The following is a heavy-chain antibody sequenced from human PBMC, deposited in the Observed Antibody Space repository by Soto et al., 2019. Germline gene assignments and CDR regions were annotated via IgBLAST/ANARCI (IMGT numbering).Heavy chain of an antibody. CDR3: AKHEGYCSSTTCSNFDS. V-gene: IGHV5-51*01. J-gene: IGHJ4*02. CDR2: IYPGDSDI. Sequence: GESLKISCRGSGFTFTNYWIAWVRQMPGKGLEWMGIIYPGDSDISYSPSFQGQVTISADKSINTAYLHWSSLKASDTAIYYCAKHEGYCSSTTCSNFDSWGQGTLGTVSS. D-gene: IGHD2-2*01. CDR1: GFTFTNYW.